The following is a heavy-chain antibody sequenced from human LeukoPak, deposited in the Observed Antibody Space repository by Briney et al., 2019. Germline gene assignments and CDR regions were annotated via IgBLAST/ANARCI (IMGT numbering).Heavy chain of an antibody. D-gene: IGHD3-3*01. J-gene: IGHJ4*02. CDR2: IYYSGST. Sequence: SETLSLTCTVSGGSISSGTYYWGWIRQPPGKGLEWIGSIYYSGSTYYNPSLKSRVTISVERPKNQFSLKVSSVTAADTAVYYCARAILSGYPDSWGQGTLVIVFS. CDR3: ARAILSGYPDS. CDR1: GGSISSGTYY. V-gene: IGHV4-39*07.